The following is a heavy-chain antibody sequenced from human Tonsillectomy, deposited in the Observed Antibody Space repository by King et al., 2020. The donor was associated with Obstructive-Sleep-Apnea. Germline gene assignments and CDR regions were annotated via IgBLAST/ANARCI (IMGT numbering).Heavy chain of an antibody. CDR3: AKVGRYSSSWPHFDY. Sequence: EVQLVQSGGGLVQPGGSLRLSCGASGFTFSSYAMSWVRQAPGKGLEWVSGISGSGANTYYADSVRGRFTISRDNSKKTVLLQMNSLRAEDTAIYYCAKVGRYSSSWPHFDYWGQRTLVTVSS. CDR1: GFTFSSYA. V-gene: IGHV3-23*04. D-gene: IGHD6-13*01. CDR2: ISGSGANT. J-gene: IGHJ4*02.